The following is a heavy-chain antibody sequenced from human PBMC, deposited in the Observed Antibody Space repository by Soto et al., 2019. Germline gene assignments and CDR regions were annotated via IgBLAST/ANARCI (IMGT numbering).Heavy chain of an antibody. J-gene: IGHJ6*03. CDR1: GGSISSYY. V-gene: IGHV4-59*08. D-gene: IGHD6-6*01. CDR3: ARIRAEGQLGYYYYYMDV. Sequence: SSETLSLTCTVSGGSISSYYWSWIRQPPGKGLEWIGYIYYSGSTNYNPSLKSRVTISVDTSKNQFSLKLSSVTAADTAVYYCARIRAEGQLGYYYYYMDVWGKGTTVTVSS. CDR2: IYYSGST.